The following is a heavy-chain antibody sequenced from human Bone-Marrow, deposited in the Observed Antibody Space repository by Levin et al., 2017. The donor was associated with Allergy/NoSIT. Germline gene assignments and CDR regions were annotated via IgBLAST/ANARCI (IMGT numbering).Heavy chain of an antibody. CDR1: GYTFTDYF. D-gene: IGHD6-19*01. Sequence: ASVKVSCKASGYTFTDYFIHWVRLAPGQGLEWMGWINTNSGDTDSSQNFQGTVTMTRDTSISTAYMEVTSLTSNDTALYYCARISSAAFDMWGQGTVVTVSS. CDR2: INTNSGDT. V-gene: IGHV1-2*02. J-gene: IGHJ3*02. CDR3: ARISSAAFDM.